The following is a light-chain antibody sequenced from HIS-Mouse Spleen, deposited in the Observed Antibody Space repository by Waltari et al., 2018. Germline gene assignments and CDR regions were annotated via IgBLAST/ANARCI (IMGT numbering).Light chain of an antibody. CDR2: EDS. Sequence: SYELTQPPSVSVSPGQTARITCSGDAFPKKYAYWYQQKSGQAPVLVIYEDSKRPSGIPERFSGSSSGTMATLTISGAQVEDDADYYCYSTDSSGNHRVFGGGTKLTVL. CDR1: AFPKKY. V-gene: IGLV3-10*01. CDR3: YSTDSSGNHRV. J-gene: IGLJ2*01.